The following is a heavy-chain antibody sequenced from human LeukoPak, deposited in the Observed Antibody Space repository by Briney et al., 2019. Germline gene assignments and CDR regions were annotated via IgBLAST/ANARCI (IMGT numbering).Heavy chain of an antibody. CDR1: GGSISSSSYY. J-gene: IGHJ6*03. CDR2: IYYSGST. Sequence: PSETLSLTCTASGGSISSSSYYWGWIRQPPGKGLEWIGRIYYSGSTYYNPSLKSRVTVSVDTSKNQFSLKLSSVTAADTAVYYCARHTLGDIVVVPAARPNYYYYMDVWGKGTTVTVSS. D-gene: IGHD2-2*01. CDR3: ARHTLGDIVVVPAARPNYYYYMDV. V-gene: IGHV4-39*01.